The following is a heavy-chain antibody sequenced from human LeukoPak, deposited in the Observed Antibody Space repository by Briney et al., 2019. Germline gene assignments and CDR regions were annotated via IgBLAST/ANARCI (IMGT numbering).Heavy chain of an antibody. J-gene: IGHJ4*02. V-gene: IGHV3-33*01. D-gene: IGHD3-22*01. CDR3: ARDGENDSSGHYKPFDF. Sequence: IWXDGANKYYADSVKGRFTISRDNSENTLYLQMNRLRVEDTAVYYCARDGENDSSGHYKPFDFWGQGTLVTVSS. CDR2: IWXDGANK.